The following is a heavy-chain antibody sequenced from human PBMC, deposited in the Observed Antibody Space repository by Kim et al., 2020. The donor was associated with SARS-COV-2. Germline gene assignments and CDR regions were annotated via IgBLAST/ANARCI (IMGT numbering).Heavy chain of an antibody. J-gene: IGHJ4*02. D-gene: IGHD3-22*01. CDR1: GFTFKNYA. CDR2: INSGGGGL. V-gene: IGHV3-23*01. CDR3: AKDASGGYPHYFDS. Sequence: GGSLRLSCAASGFTFKNYAMTWVRQVPGKGLEWVSTINSGGGGLRYADSVKGRFTISRDDSKDTLHMQMNSLTAEDTALYFCAKDASGGYPHYFDSWGQGTLVTVSS.